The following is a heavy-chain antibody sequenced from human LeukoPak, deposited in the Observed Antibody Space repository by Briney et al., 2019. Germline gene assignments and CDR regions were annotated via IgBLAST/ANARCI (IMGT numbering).Heavy chain of an antibody. Sequence: PSETLSLTCTVSGGSISSGGYYWRWIRQHPGKGLEWIGYIYYSGSTYYNPSLKSRVTISVDTSKNQFSLKLSSVTAADTAVYYCAAKTGGSFDYWGQGTLVTVSS. CDR3: AAKTGGSFDY. CDR1: GGSISSGGYY. V-gene: IGHV4-31*03. CDR2: IYYSGST. J-gene: IGHJ4*02. D-gene: IGHD2-8*02.